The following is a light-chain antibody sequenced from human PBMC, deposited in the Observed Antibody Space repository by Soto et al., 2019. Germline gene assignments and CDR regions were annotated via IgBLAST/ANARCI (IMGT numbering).Light chain of an antibody. CDR2: AAS. J-gene: IGKJ5*01. CDR1: RGISNY. CDR3: QEYNSVPSKD. V-gene: IGKV1-27*01. Sequence: DIQMTQSPSSLSASVGDRVTVTCRASRGISNYLAWYQQKPGKVPKLLIYAASTLQSGVPSRFSGSGSGTDFTLTISSLQPEDVATYYCQEYNSVPSKDLGQGTRLEIK.